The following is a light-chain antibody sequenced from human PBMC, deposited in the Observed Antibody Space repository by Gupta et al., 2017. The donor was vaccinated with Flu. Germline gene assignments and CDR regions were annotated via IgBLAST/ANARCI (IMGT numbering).Light chain of an antibody. J-gene: IGKJ3*01. Sequence: ATLSMYPGQRVTLSCRASQTVSSDLAWYQQRPGQGPRLLIYDASTRATGIPARFSGSGSGTEFTLTISSLQSEDSAVYYCQQYNEWPRFTFGPGTKVNMK. V-gene: IGKV3-15*01. CDR2: DAS. CDR3: QQYNEWPRFT. CDR1: QTVSSD.